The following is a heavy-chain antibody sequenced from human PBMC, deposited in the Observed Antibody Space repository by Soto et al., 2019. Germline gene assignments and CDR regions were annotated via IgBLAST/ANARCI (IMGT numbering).Heavy chain of an antibody. CDR1: GFTFSNDW. CDR2: IISGGSRV. V-gene: IGHV3-74*01. CDR3: ARERRSKGGMDV. J-gene: IGHJ6*04. Sequence: GSLRLSCAASGFTFSNDWMNWVRQGPGKGLEWVSRIISGGSRVSYADSVKGRFTIARDNAKNTLYLEMHSLTAEDTAVYYCARERRSKGGMDVWGKGTTVTV.